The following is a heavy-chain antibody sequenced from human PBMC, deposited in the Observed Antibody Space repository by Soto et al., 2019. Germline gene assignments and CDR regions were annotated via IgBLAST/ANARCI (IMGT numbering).Heavy chain of an antibody. CDR1: GFTFNSYS. CDR3: AKVPHVTIIVAPDWFAP. D-gene: IGHD3-10*01. CDR2: TNSNSSSI. Sequence: PGGSLRLSCAASGFTFNSYSMNWVRQAPGKGLEWLSFTNSNSSSIQYADSVKGRFSISRDNSKNSLFLQMNSLRAEDTAVYYCAKVPHVTIIVAPDWFAPWGQGTLVTVSS. J-gene: IGHJ5*02. V-gene: IGHV3-48*01.